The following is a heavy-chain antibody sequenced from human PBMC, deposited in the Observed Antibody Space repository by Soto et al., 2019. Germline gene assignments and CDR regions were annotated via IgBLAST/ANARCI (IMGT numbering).Heavy chain of an antibody. CDR1: GVTFSSYA. CDR2: ISGSGGST. CDR3: ASAVANTRNGLDI. J-gene: IGHJ3*02. V-gene: IGHV3-23*01. Sequence: GGSLRLSCAASGVTFSSYAMSWVRQAPGKGLEWVSAISGSGGSTYYADSVKGRFTISRDNAKNTLYLQMNSLRAEDTAVYYCASAVANTRNGLDIWGQGTMVTVSS. D-gene: IGHD5-12*01.